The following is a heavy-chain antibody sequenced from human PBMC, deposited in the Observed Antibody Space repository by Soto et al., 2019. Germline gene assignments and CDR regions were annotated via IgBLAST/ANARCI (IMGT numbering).Heavy chain of an antibody. CDR2: ISGGSSRI. Sequence: GSLRLSCAASGFSFSTYDMNWVRQAPGKGLEWVSYISGGSSRIFYADSVKGRFTISRDNAKNSLYLQMNSLRDEDTGVYYCARVIYGGWSTIKDYCYYAMDVWGQGTTVTVTS. CDR3: ARVIYGGWSTIKDYCYYAMDV. J-gene: IGHJ6*02. V-gene: IGHV3-48*02. CDR1: GFSFSTYD. D-gene: IGHD5-12*01.